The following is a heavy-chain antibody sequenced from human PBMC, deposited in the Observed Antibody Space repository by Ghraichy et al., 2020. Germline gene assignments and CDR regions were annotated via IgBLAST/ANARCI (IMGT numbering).Heavy chain of an antibody. CDR2: ISWNSGSI. Sequence: GGSLRLSCAASGFTFDDYAMHWVRQAPGKGLEWVSGISWNSGSIGYADSVKGRFTISRDNAKNSLYLQMNSLRAEDTALYYCAKVPHKLAAAGSDAFDIWGQGTMVTVSS. V-gene: IGHV3-9*01. CDR1: GFTFDDYA. D-gene: IGHD6-13*01. J-gene: IGHJ3*02. CDR3: AKVPHKLAAAGSDAFDI.